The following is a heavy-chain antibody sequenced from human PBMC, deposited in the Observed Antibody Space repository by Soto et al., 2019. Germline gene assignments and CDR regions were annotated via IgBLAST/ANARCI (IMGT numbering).Heavy chain of an antibody. Sequence: GGSLRLSCSVSGFTFSYYVMHWVRQAPGEGLQWVAVISSDGRDEQYADSVKGRFTVSRDNSKSTFYLQMNSLSPEDTAVYSCARQEAGSYFDFWGHGTLVTVSS. CDR2: ISSDGRDE. D-gene: IGHD1-26*01. V-gene: IGHV3-30*03. J-gene: IGHJ4*01. CDR1: GFTFSYYV. CDR3: ARQEAGSYFDF.